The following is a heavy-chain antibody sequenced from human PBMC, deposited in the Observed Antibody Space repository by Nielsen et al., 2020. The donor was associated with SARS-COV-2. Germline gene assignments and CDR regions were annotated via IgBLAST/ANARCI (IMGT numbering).Heavy chain of an antibody. V-gene: IGHV4-61*01. J-gene: IGHJ4*02. CDR3: ARGRFYDSSGYYSDY. CDR1: GDSVSSGSYS. Sequence: SETLSLTCTVSGDSVSSGSYSWSWVRQPPGKGLEWIGDFYYSGSTHYNPSLKSRVTISVDTSKNQFSLKLTSVTAADTAVYYCARGRFYDSSGYYSDYWGQGTLVTVSS. CDR2: FYYSGST. D-gene: IGHD3-22*01.